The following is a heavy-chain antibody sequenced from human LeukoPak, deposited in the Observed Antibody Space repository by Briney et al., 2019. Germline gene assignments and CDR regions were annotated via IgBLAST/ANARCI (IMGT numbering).Heavy chain of an antibody. V-gene: IGHV3-13*01. CDR3: VRDYGPGGFGP. D-gene: IGHD3-10*01. CDR1: GFSFDNYD. Sequence: PGGSLRLSCAVSGFSFDNYDMRWVRQISGEGLEWVAAIGTGGDTYYRDSVKGRFTISRGNAKNSLYLQMNSLRVGDTAVYYCVRDYGPGGFGPWGQGALVTVSS. CDR2: IGTGGDT. J-gene: IGHJ5*02.